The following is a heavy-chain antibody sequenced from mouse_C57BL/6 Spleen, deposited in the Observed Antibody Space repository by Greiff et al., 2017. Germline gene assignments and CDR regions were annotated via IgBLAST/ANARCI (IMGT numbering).Heavy chain of an antibody. CDR3: ARSDSSGTVYYAMDY. CDR2: IHPNSGST. D-gene: IGHD3-2*02. Sequence: QVQLQQPGAELVKPGASVKLSCKASGYTFTSYWMHWVKQRPGQGLEWIGMIHPNSGSTNYNEKFKSKATLTVDKSSSTAYMQLSSLTSEDSAVYYCARSDSSGTVYYAMDYWGQGTSVTVSS. CDR1: GYTFTSYW. J-gene: IGHJ4*01. V-gene: IGHV1-64*01.